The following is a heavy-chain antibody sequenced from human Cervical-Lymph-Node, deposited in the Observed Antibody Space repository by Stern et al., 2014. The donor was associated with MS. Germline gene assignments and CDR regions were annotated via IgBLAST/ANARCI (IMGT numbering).Heavy chain of an antibody. J-gene: IGHJ4*02. CDR2: ISPKTGSA. Sequence: VQLVESGAEVERPGASVKVSCKASGYTFTAYFLPWVRQAPGQGLEWMGWISPKTGSATYAQKFQDRVTMTRDTSINTGYMEVSCLRSDDTAVYYCARDRGSYSDYWGQGTLVAVSS. V-gene: IGHV1-2*02. CDR3: ARDRGSYSDY. CDR1: GYTFTAYF. D-gene: IGHD1-26*01.